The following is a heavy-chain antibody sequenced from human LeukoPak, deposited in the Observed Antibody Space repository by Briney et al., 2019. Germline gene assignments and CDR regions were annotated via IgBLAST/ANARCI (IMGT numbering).Heavy chain of an antibody. CDR2: IYSGGST. V-gene: IGHV3-66*01. CDR1: RFTINSNY. D-gene: IGHD2-8*02. Sequence: GGSLRLSCSASRFTINSNYMSWVRQAPGKGLEWVSVIYSGGSTYYADSVKGRFTISRDKSKNTLYLQMNSLRAEDTAVYYCATDGAAWSRSYWGQGTLVTVSS. J-gene: IGHJ4*02. CDR3: ATDGAAWSRSY.